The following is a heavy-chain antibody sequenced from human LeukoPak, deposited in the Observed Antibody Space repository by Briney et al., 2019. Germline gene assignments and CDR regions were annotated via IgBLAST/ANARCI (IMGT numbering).Heavy chain of an antibody. CDR1: GFTFSSYS. V-gene: IGHV3-21*01. J-gene: IGHJ3*02. Sequence: GGSLRLSCAASGFTFSSYSMNWVRQAPGRGLEWVSSISSSSSYIYYADSVKGRFTISRDNAKNSLYLQMNSLRAEDTAVYYCARGGDYDAFDIWGQGTMVTVSS. CDR2: ISSSSSYI. CDR3: ARGGDYDAFDI. D-gene: IGHD4-17*01.